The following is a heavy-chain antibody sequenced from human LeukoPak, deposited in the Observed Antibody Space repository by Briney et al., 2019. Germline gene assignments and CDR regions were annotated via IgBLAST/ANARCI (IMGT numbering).Heavy chain of an antibody. J-gene: IGHJ4*02. CDR2: INHSGST. V-gene: IGHV4-34*01. Sequence: SETLSLTCAVYGGSFSGYYWSWIRQPPGKGLEWIGEINHSGSTNYNPSLKSRVTISVDTSKNQFSLKLSSVTAADTAVYYCTGGGSYYWAPDYWGRGTLVTVSS. CDR3: TGGGSYYWAPDY. D-gene: IGHD3-10*01. CDR1: GGSFSGYY.